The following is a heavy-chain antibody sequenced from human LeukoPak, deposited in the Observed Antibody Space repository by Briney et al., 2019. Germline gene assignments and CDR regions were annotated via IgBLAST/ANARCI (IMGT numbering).Heavy chain of an antibody. CDR2: TRYDGSNK. CDR1: GFTFRCYG. Sequence: GGSLRLSCAASGFTFRCYGMHWLRQAPGQGLQWVAFTRYDGSNKYYADSVKGRFTISRDNSKNTLYLQMNSLRAEDTAVYYCAKDGSIAAAGTYYWGQGTLVTVSS. V-gene: IGHV3-30*02. D-gene: IGHD6-13*01. CDR3: AKDGSIAAAGTYY. J-gene: IGHJ4*02.